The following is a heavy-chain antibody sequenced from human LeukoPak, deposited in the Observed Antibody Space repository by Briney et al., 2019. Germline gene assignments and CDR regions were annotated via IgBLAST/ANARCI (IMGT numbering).Heavy chain of an antibody. D-gene: IGHD1-14*01. CDR1: GFTFSSYS. J-gene: IGHJ4*02. Sequence: PGGSLRLSCTASGFTFSSYSRNWVRQAPGEGLEWVSSISSSSSYIYYADSVKGRFTISRDNAKNSLYLQMSSLRAEDTAVYFCASGMDPYYAYWGLRTLVTVSS. CDR3: ASGMDPYYAY. V-gene: IGHV3-21*01. CDR2: ISSSSSYI.